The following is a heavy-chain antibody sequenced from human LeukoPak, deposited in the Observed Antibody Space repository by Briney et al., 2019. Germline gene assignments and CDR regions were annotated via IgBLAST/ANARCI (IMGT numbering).Heavy chain of an antibody. CDR2: IYYSGST. V-gene: IGHV4-39*01. CDR1: GGSISSSSHY. CDR3: ARVLVRFGPPRRYFDY. J-gene: IGHJ4*02. Sequence: SETLSLTCTVSGGSISSSSHYWGWIRQPPGKGLEWIGSIYYSGSTYYNPSLKGRVTISGDTSKNQFSLKLSSVTASDTAVYYCARVLVRFGPPRRYFDYWGQGTLVTVSS. D-gene: IGHD3/OR15-3a*01.